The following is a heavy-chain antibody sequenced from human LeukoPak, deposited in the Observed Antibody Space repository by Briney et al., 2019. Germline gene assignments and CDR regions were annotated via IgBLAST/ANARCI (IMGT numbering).Heavy chain of an antibody. CDR1: GYTFTSYD. J-gene: IGHJ5*02. D-gene: IGHD5-18*01. CDR3: ARGLYGYSFPARGIFDP. Sequence: GASVTVSCKASGYTFTSYDINWVRQATGQGLEWMGWMNPNSGNTGYAQKFQGRVTMTRNTSISTAYMELSSLRSEDTAVYYCARGLYGYSFPARGIFDPWGQGTLVTVSS. CDR2: MNPNSGNT. V-gene: IGHV1-8*01.